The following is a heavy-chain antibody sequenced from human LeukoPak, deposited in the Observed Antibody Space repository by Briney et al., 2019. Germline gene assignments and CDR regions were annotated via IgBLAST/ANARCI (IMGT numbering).Heavy chain of an antibody. D-gene: IGHD1/OR15-1a*01. J-gene: IGHJ4*02. CDR1: GFTFSSYS. CDR2: INWSGVRT. CDR3: ARDLATTDN. V-gene: IGHV3-20*04. Sequence: PGGSLRLSCAASGFTFSSYSMNWVRQAPGKGLEWVSGINWSGVRTGYADSLKGRFTISRDNAKNTLYLQMNSLRAEDTALYYCARDLATTDNWGQGTLVTVSS.